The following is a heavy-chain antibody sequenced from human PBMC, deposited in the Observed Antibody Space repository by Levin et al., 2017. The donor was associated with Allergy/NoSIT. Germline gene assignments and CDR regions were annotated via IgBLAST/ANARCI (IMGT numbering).Heavy chain of an antibody. Sequence: GESLKISCAASGFTFSSYGMHWVRQAPGKGLEWVAVISYDGSNKYYADSVKGRFTISRDNSKNTLYLQMNSLRAEDTAVYYCAKDSIWFGELLYYFDYWGQGTLVTVSS. J-gene: IGHJ4*02. CDR1: GFTFSSYG. V-gene: IGHV3-30*18. CDR2: ISYDGSNK. CDR3: AKDSIWFGELLYYFDY. D-gene: IGHD3-10*01.